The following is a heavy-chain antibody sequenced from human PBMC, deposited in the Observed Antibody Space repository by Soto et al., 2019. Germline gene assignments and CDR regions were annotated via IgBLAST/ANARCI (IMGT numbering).Heavy chain of an antibody. CDR2: ISNSGGET. CDR1: GVTFGNHA. D-gene: IGHD2-8*01. V-gene: IGHV3-23*01. CDR3: AKGSAPNPPNFFDP. Sequence: EVQLSESGGGPVQPGGSLRLSCAASGVTFGNHAMSWVRQAPGRGLEWVSAISNSGGETYYPDSVKGRFTISRDNSQNPLFLQMNSLRAEDTAVYYCAKGSAPNPPNFFDPWGQGTLVTVSS. J-gene: IGHJ5*02.